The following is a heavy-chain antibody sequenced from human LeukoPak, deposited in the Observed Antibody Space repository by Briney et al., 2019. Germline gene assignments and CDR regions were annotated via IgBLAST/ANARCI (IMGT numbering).Heavy chain of an antibody. V-gene: IGHV3-30*04. Sequence: GGSLRLSSAASGFTFSNYAMLWARQAPGKGLEWVAETSYDGSNEYYADSVKGRFTISRVNTKNTLYLQMSSLRAEDSALYYCARGGPPDYWGQGTLVTVSS. D-gene: IGHD3-16*01. CDR2: TSYDGSNE. J-gene: IGHJ4*02. CDR3: ARGGPPDY. CDR1: GFTFSNYA.